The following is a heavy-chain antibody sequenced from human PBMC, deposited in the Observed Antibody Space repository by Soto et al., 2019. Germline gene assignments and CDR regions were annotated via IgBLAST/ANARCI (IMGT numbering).Heavy chain of an antibody. D-gene: IGHD1-26*01. J-gene: IGHJ5*02. CDR2: INHSGST. CDR3: ARGTWESRFDP. V-gene: IGHV4-34*01. Sequence: SETLSLTCAVYGGSFSGYYWSWVRQPPGKGLEWIGEINHSGSTNYNPPLESRVTISVDTSKNQFSLKLTSVTAADTAVYYCARGTWESRFDPWGQGTLVTVSS. CDR1: GGSFSGYY.